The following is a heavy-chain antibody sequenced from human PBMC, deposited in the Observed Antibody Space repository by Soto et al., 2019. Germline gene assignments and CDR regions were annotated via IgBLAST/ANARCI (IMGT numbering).Heavy chain of an antibody. D-gene: IGHD5-18*01. CDR2: IDPSDSYT. Sequence: EVQLVQSGAEVKKPGESLRISCKGSGYSFTSYWISWVRQMPGKGLEWMGRIDPSDSYTNYSPSFQGHVTISADKSISTDYLQWSSLKDSDTAMYYCARTSMQSRGYSYGHGGMDVWGQGTTVTVSS. J-gene: IGHJ6*02. CDR3: ARTSMQSRGYSYGHGGMDV. V-gene: IGHV5-10-1*01. CDR1: GYSFTSYW.